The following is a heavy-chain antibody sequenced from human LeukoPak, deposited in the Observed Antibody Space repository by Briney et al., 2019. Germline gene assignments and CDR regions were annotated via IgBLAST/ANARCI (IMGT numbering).Heavy chain of an antibody. Sequence: SETLSLTCTVSGGSISSYYWSWIRQPPGKGLDWIGYIYYSGNTNYNPSLKSRVTISVDTSKNQFSLKLNSVTAADTAVYYCAREVPAGNWFDPWGQGTLVTVSS. D-gene: IGHD2-2*01. J-gene: IGHJ5*02. V-gene: IGHV4-59*12. CDR1: GGSISSYY. CDR2: IYYSGNT. CDR3: AREVPAGNWFDP.